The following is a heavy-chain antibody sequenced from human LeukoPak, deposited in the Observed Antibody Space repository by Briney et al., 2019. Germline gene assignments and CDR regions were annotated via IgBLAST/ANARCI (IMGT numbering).Heavy chain of an antibody. CDR1: GGSFRGYY. J-gene: IGHJ5*02. D-gene: IGHD2-15*01. CDR2: INHSGRT. CDR3: ARLLFRFYIAWFDP. Sequence: SETLSLTCAVYGGSFRGYYWSWIRQPPGKGLEGIGEINHSGRTNYNPPLKSRVTISVDTSKNQFSLKLSSVTAADTAVYYCARLLFRFYIAWFDPWGQGTLVTVSS. V-gene: IGHV4-34*01.